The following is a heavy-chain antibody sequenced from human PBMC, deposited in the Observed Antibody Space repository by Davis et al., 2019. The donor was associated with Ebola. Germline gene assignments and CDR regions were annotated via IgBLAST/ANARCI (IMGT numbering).Heavy chain of an antibody. CDR1: GYTFTNYY. J-gene: IGHJ4*02. Sequence: ASVKVSCKAFGYTFTNYYVHWVRQAPGQGLEWMGVINPSAGYTNYARKFQGRVTITRDTSTSTAYMELTNLRSDDTAVYYCAREVGETKLDQWGQGTLVTVSS. V-gene: IGHV1-46*01. D-gene: IGHD1-26*01. CDR2: INPSAGYT. CDR3: AREVGETKLDQ.